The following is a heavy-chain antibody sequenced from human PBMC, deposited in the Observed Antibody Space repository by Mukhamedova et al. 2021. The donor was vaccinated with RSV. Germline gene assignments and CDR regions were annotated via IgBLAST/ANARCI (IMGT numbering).Heavy chain of an antibody. CDR3: AKDLANWKTSKYFYGMDV. J-gene: IGHJ6*02. Sequence: SAMHWVRQAPGKGLEWVAVISYDGNNKYYGDSVKGRFTIFRDNSKNTLYLQMNSLRGDDSATYYCAKDLANWKTSKYFYGMDVWG. D-gene: IGHD1-1*01. CDR2: ISYDGNNK. CDR1: SA. V-gene: IGHV3-30*18.